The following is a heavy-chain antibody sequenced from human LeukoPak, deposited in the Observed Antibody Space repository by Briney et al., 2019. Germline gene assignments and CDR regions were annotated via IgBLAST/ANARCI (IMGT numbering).Heavy chain of an antibody. J-gene: IGHJ6*03. CDR3: ARCVAGYYYMDV. CDR1: GFTGSTSS. V-gene: IGHV4-34*01. CDR2: INHSGST. Sequence: GSLRLSCTVSGFTGSTSSMSWVRQAPGKGLEWIGEINHSGSTNYNPSLESRVTISVDTSKNQFSLKLSSVTAADTAVCYCARCVAGYYYMDVWGKGTTVTISS.